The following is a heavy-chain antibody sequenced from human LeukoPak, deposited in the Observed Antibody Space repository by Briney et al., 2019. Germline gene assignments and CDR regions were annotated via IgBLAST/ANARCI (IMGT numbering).Heavy chain of an antibody. V-gene: IGHV3-23*01. Sequence: GGSLRLSCAASGFTFSSYAMSWVRQAPGKGLEWVSGISGSGGSTYYADSVKGRFTISRDNSKNTLYLQMNSLRADDTAVYYCAKGGPNGPSGYWGPGTLVTVSS. D-gene: IGHD1-26*01. CDR2: ISGSGGST. CDR1: GFTFSSYA. J-gene: IGHJ4*02. CDR3: AKGGPNGPSGY.